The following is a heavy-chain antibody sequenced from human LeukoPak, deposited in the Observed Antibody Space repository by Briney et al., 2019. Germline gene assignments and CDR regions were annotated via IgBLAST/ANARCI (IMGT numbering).Heavy chain of an antibody. D-gene: IGHD3-9*01. CDR1: EFTFSSYS. V-gene: IGHV3-30-3*01. Sequence: GTSLRLSCAASEFTFSSYSMHWVRQAPGKGLESLAVISSDGSDKYYADSVKGRFTISRDNSKNTLFLQMNSLRVEDTAVYYCAREGYYDILTGYYNPSRGYFQHRGQGTLVTVSS. CDR2: ISSDGSDK. J-gene: IGHJ1*01. CDR3: AREGYYDILTGYYNPSRGYFQH.